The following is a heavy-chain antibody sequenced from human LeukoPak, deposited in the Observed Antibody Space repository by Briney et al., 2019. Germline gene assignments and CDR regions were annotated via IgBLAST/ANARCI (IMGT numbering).Heavy chain of an antibody. Sequence: GASVKVSCKASGGTFSSYAISWVRQAPGQGLEWMGRTNPNSGGTNFAQKFQGRVTMTGDTSISTAYMELSRLKSDDTAVYYCTRGDRNEKFDYWGQGTLVTVSS. CDR3: TRGDRNEKFDY. CDR2: TNPNSGGT. D-gene: IGHD1-14*01. CDR1: GGTFSSYA. J-gene: IGHJ4*02. V-gene: IGHV1-2*06.